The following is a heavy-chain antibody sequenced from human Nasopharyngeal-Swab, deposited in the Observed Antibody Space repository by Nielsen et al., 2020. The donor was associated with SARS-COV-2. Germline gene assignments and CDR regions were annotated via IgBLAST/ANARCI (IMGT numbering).Heavy chain of an antibody. J-gene: IGHJ3*02. Sequence: GESLKISCVGSGISFSTSVIQWVRQPPGKGLEWVANIKQGGSEQFYVDSVKGRFTISRDDAKTSVYLQMNSLRAEDTAVYYCARESVVTGMDDATDIWGQGTMVTVSS. CDR3: ARESVVTGMDDATDI. CDR2: IKQGGSEQ. V-gene: IGHV3-7*04. CDR1: GISFSTSV. D-gene: IGHD2-21*02.